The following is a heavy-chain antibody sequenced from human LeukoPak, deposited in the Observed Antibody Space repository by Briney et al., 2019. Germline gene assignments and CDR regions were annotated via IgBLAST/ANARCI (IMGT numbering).Heavy chain of an antibody. J-gene: IGHJ3*02. CDR3: ARHEWGITNAFDI. V-gene: IGHV3-30*02. CDR2: IRYDGSNK. CDR1: GFTFSSYG. Sequence: GGSLRLSCAAPGFTFSSYGMHWVRQAPGKGLEWVAFIRYDGSNKYYADSVEGRFTISRDNSKNTLYLQMNSLRAEDTAVYYCARHEWGITNAFDIWGQGAMVTVSS. D-gene: IGHD1-14*01.